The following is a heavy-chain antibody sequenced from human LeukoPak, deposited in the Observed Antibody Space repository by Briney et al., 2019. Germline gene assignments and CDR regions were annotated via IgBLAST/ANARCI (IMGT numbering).Heavy chain of an antibody. CDR3: ARDVYYYDRSAFDI. CDR2: IYTSGST. V-gene: IGHV4-61*02. J-gene: IGHJ3*02. D-gene: IGHD3-22*01. CDR1: GGSISSGSYY. Sequence: SETLSLTCTVSGGSISSGSYYWSWIRQPAGKGLEWIGRIYTSGSTNYNPSLKSRVTISVDTSKNQFSLKLSSVTAADTAVYYCARDVYYYDRSAFDIWGQGTMVTVSS.